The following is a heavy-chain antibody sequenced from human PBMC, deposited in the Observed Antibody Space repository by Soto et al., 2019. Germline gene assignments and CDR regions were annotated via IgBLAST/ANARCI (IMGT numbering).Heavy chain of an antibody. D-gene: IGHD1-1*01. Sequence: QVLLVQSSAEVKKPGSSVTVSCKASGGTFTSTAFSWVRQAPGQGLAWMGGIIPVLGTPNYAQKFQARLTVTADASTTTVHMELSSLRSDDTAVYYCASSAGLDHLLNYYGLNVWGQGTTVTVSS. CDR2: IIPVLGTP. CDR1: GGTFTSTA. CDR3: ASSAGLDHLLNYYGLNV. J-gene: IGHJ6*02. V-gene: IGHV1-69*01.